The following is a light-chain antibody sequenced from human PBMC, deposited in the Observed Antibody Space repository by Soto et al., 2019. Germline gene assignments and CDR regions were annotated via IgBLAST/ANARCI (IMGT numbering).Light chain of an antibody. CDR2: EVS. CDR1: SSDVGGYNY. CDR3: SSYAGSDLYV. V-gene: IGLV2-8*01. J-gene: IGLJ1*01. Sequence: QSALAQPPSASGSPGQSVTISCTGTSSDVGGYNYVSWNQQHPGKVPKLMNYEVSKRPSGVPDRFSGSKSGNTASLTVSGLQAEDEADYYCSSYAGSDLYVFGAGTKVTVL.